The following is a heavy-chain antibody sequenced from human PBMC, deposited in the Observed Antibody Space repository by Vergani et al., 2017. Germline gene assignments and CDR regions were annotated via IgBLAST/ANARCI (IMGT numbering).Heavy chain of an antibody. D-gene: IGHD2-2*01. CDR3: ARDLPAGVGDYYYYMDV. CDR2: INPSGGST. Sequence: QVQLVQSGAEVKKPGASVKVSCKASGYTFTSYYMHWVRQAPGQGLEWMGIINPSGGSTSYAQKFQGRVTMTRDTSTSTVYMELSSLRSEDTAVYYCARDLPAGVGDYYYYMDVWGKGTTVTVSS. J-gene: IGHJ6*03. CDR1: GYTFTSYY. V-gene: IGHV1-46*01.